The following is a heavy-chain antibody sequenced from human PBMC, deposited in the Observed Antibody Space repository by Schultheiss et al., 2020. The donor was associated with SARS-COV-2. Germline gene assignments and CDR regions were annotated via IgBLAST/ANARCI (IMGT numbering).Heavy chain of an antibody. Sequence: ASVKVSCKASGYTFTGYYMHWVRQAPGQGLEWMGWINPNSGGTNYAQKFQGRVTMTSDTSISTAYMELSRLRTDDTAVYYCARVGPTVTTPPFMRWFDPWGQGTLVTVSS. CDR1: GYTFTGYY. D-gene: IGHD4-11*01. V-gene: IGHV1-2*02. J-gene: IGHJ5*02. CDR2: INPNSGGT. CDR3: ARVGPTVTTPPFMRWFDP.